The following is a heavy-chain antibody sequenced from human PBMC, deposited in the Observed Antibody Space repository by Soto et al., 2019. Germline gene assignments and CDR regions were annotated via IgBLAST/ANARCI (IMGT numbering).Heavy chain of an antibody. CDR3: AREKTSYGMEV. CDR2: MNPNSGNT. Sequence: QVQLVQSGAEVKKPGASVNVSCKASGYTFTSYDINWVRQATGQGLEWMGWMNPNSGNTGYAQKFQGRVTMTRNTSQRPAYMELSSLRSEDTGVYYCAREKTSYGMEVWGQGTTVTVSS. CDR1: GYTFTSYD. V-gene: IGHV1-8*01. J-gene: IGHJ6*02.